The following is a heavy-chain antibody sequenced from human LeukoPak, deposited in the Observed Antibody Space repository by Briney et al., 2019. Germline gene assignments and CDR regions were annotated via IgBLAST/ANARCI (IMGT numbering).Heavy chain of an antibody. V-gene: IGHV1-69*13. Sequence: ASVKVSCKASGYTFTSYAINWLRQAPGQGLEWMGGIIPIFGTANYAQKFQGRVRITADESTSTAYMELSSLRSEDTAVYYCASSSGWGGDAFDIWGQGTMVTVSS. J-gene: IGHJ3*02. CDR2: IIPIFGTA. CDR3: ASSSGWGGDAFDI. D-gene: IGHD6-19*01. CDR1: GYTFTSYA.